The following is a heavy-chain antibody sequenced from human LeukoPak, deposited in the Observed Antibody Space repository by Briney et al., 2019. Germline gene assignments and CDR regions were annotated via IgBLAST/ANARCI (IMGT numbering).Heavy chain of an antibody. Sequence: GGSLRLSCAASGFTFSSYSMNWVRQAPGKGLEWVSSISSSSSYIYYADSVKGRFTISGDNAKNSLYLQMNSLRAEDTAVYYCARVGIAAAGLWGQGTLVTVSS. CDR2: ISSSSSYI. CDR3: ARVGIAAAGL. V-gene: IGHV3-21*01. J-gene: IGHJ4*02. D-gene: IGHD6-13*01. CDR1: GFTFSSYS.